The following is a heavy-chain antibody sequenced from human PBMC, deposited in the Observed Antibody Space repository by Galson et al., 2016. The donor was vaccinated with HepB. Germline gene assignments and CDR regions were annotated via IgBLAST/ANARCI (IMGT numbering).Heavy chain of an antibody. Sequence: SLRLSCAASGITFSRYWMHWVRQAPGKGLVWVSHIKNDGTTTNYADSVRGRFIISGDNAKNTLYLQMNSLRAEDTAVYYCARLSLVSAGTVDYWGQGTLVVVSS. CDR1: GITFSRYW. CDR2: IKNDGTTT. V-gene: IGHV3-74*01. CDR3: ARLSLVSAGTVDY. D-gene: IGHD6-19*01. J-gene: IGHJ4*02.